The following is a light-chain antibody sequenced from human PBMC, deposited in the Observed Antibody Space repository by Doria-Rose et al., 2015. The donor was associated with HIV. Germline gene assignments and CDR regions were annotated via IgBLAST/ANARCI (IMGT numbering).Light chain of an antibody. CDR1: SSDVSVYDS. J-gene: IGLJ1*01. V-gene: IGLV2-14*03. CDR2: DVT. CDR3: SSYTRSSTRV. Sequence: QSVLTQPASVSGSPGQSITISCTGTSSDVSVYDSVSWYQQHPGKAPKLVIYDVTNRPSGISNRFSGSKSGNTASLSISGLQTEDEGDYYCSSYTRSSTRVFGTGTTVTVL.